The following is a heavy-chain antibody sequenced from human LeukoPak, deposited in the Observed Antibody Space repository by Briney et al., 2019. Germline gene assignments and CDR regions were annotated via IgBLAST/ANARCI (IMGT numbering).Heavy chain of an antibody. D-gene: IGHD6-6*01. CDR2: IYHSGIT. CDR3: ARHFYSNSSYWFDP. J-gene: IGHJ5*02. Sequence: SETLSLTCTVSGYSISSGYYWGWIRQPPGKGLEWIGSIYHSGITYYNPSLKSRVSISADTSKNQFSLKLNSVPAADTAVYYCARHFYSNSSYWFDPWGQGTLVTVSS. CDR1: GYSISSGYY. V-gene: IGHV4-38-2*02.